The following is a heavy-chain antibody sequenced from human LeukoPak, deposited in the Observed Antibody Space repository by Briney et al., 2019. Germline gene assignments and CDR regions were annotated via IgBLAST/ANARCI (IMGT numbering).Heavy chain of an antibody. V-gene: IGHV4-59*08. CDR3: ARQSLSADTAMAY. D-gene: IGHD5-18*01. J-gene: IGHJ4*02. CDR1: GGXIRSYY. Sequence: SETLSLTCTVSGGXIRSYYWSWIRQPPGKGLEWIGYIYYTGSTYYSPSLKSRVTISVDTSKNQFSLKLSSVTAADTAVYYCARQSLSADTAMAYWGQGTLVTVSS. CDR2: IYYTGST.